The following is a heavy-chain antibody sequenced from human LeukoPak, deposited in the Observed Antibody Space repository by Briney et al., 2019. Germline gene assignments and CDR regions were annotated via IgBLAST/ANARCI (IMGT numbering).Heavy chain of an antibody. CDR2: IYTGGGT. CDR3: ARGPHISAGGAPFDY. Sequence: GGSLRLSCAASWFTVSSNYMSWVRQAPGKGLEWGSVIYTGGGTYYTDSVKGRFIISRDNSKNTLFLQMNSLRVDDTAVYYCARGPHISAGGAPFDYWGQGTLVTVSS. CDR1: WFTVSSNY. D-gene: IGHD6-13*01. V-gene: IGHV3-53*01. J-gene: IGHJ4*02.